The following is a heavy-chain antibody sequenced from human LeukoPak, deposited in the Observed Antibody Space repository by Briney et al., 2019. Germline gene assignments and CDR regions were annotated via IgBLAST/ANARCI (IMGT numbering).Heavy chain of an antibody. Sequence: ASVKVSCKASGGTFSSYAISWVRQAPGQGLEWMGGIIPIFGTANYAQKFQGRVTITADESTSTAYMELSSLRSEDTAVYYCARALGRYSYGCLSYWGQGTLVTVSS. J-gene: IGHJ4*02. D-gene: IGHD5-18*01. CDR2: IIPIFGTA. CDR1: GGTFSSYA. CDR3: ARALGRYSYGCLSY. V-gene: IGHV1-69*13.